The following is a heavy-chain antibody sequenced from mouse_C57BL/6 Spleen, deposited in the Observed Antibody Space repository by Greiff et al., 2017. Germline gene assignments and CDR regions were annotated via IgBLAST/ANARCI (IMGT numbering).Heavy chain of an antibody. J-gene: IGHJ4*01. CDR3: AWLQPYAMDY. CDR2: INPKSGGT. V-gene: IGHV1-26*01. CDR1: GYTFTDYW. D-gene: IGHD2-2*01. Sequence: EVQLQQSGAELVKPGASVKISCKASGYTFTDYWMNWVKQRPGHGLEWIGDINPKSGGTSYNQKFKGKATLTVDKSSSTAYMELRSLTSEDSAVYYCAWLQPYAMDYWGQGTTVTVSS.